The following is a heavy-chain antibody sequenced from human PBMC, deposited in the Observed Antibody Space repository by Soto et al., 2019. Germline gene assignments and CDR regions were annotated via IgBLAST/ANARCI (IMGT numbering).Heavy chain of an antibody. CDR3: ARVVYYDSSGSPDAAFDI. Sequence: ASVKVSCKASGYTFTGYYMHWVRQAPGQGXEWMGWINPNSGGTNYAQKFQGRVTMTRDTSISTAYMELSRLRSDDTAVYYCARVVYYDSSGSPDAAFDIWGQGTMVTVSS. J-gene: IGHJ3*02. D-gene: IGHD3-22*01. V-gene: IGHV1-2*02. CDR1: GYTFTGYY. CDR2: INPNSGGT.